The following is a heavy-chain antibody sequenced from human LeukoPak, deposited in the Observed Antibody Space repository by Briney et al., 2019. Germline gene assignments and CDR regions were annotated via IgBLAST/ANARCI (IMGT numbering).Heavy chain of an antibody. CDR1: GFTFDDYA. V-gene: IGHV3-43D*03. Sequence: GGSLRLSCAASGFTFDDYAMHWVRQAPGKGLEWVSLISWDGGSTYYADSVKGRFTISRDNSKNSLYLQMNSLRAEDTALYYCAKGLSSSWYDAFDIWGQGTMVTVSS. CDR2: ISWDGGST. J-gene: IGHJ3*02. D-gene: IGHD6-13*01. CDR3: AKGLSSSWYDAFDI.